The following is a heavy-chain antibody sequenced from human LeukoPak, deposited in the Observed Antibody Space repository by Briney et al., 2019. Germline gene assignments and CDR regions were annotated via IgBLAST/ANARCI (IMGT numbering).Heavy chain of an antibody. CDR3: AKELASRVVVITYAY. Sequence: GGSLRLSCAASGFSFSVYWMHWVRQAPGKGPVWVSRIKTDGSITDYADFVKGRFTISRDNAKNTLYLQMNSLRAEDTAVYYCAKELASRVVVITYAYWGQGTLVTVSS. J-gene: IGHJ4*02. CDR2: IKTDGSIT. V-gene: IGHV3-74*01. D-gene: IGHD3-22*01. CDR1: GFSFSVYW.